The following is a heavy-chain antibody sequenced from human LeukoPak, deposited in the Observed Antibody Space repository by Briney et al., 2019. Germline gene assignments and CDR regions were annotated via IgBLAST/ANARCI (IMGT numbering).Heavy chain of an antibody. CDR2: INHSGST. CDR3: ARDRSYHYDSSGYYFYMDV. CDR1: GGSFSGYY. Sequence: PSETLSLTCAVYGGSFSGYYWSWIRQPPGKGLEWIGEINHSGSTNYNPSLKSRLTMSVDTSKNQFSLKLSSVTAADTAVYYCARDRSYHYDSSGYYFYMDVWGKGTTVTISS. J-gene: IGHJ6*03. V-gene: IGHV4-34*01. D-gene: IGHD3-22*01.